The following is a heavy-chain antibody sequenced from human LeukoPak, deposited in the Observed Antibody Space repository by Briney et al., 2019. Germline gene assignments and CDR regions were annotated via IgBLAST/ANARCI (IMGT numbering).Heavy chain of an antibody. CDR1: GFTFSNYW. D-gene: IGHD3-10*01. CDR2: INSDGSGT. V-gene: IGHV3-74*01. CDR3: AKVAKYYYGSETYYFFEH. Sequence: GGSLRLSCAASGFTFSNYWMHWVRQAPGKGLVWVSRINSDGSGTGYADSVKGRFTISRDNAKNTLYLQLNSLRVEDTAVYYCAKVAKYYYGSETYYFFEHWGQGTPVTASS. J-gene: IGHJ4*02.